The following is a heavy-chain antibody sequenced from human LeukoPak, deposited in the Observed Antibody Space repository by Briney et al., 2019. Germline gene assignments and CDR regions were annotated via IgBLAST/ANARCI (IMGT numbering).Heavy chain of an antibody. J-gene: IGHJ4*02. CDR3: ASIYCSGGSCRFDY. Sequence: PSETLSLTCTVSGGSISSGGYYWSWIRQHPGKGLEWIGYIYYSGSTYYNPSLKSRVTISVDTSKNQFSLKLSSVTAADTAVYYCASIYCSGGSCRFDYWGQGTLVTVSS. CDR1: GGSISSGGYY. D-gene: IGHD2-15*01. V-gene: IGHV4-31*03. CDR2: IYYSGST.